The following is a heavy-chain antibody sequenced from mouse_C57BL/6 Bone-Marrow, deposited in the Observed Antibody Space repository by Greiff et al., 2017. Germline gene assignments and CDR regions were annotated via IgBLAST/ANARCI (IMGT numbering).Heavy chain of an antibody. CDR3: ARFYDYDGYAMNC. CDR1: GYTFTDYY. V-gene: IGHV1-76*01. J-gene: IGHJ4*01. CDR2: IYPGSGNT. Sequence: VQLQQSGAELVRPGASVKLSCKASGYTFTDYYINWVKQRPGQGLEWIARIYPGSGNTYYNEKFKGKATLTAEKSSSTAYMQLSSLTSEDSAVYFCARFYDYDGYAMNCWGQGASVTVSS. D-gene: IGHD2-4*01.